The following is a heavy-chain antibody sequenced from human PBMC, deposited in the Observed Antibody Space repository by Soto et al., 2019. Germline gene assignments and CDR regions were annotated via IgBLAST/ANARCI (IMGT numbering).Heavy chain of an antibody. CDR2: ISSNGGST. V-gene: IGHV3-64*01. J-gene: IGHJ5*02. D-gene: IGHD6-19*01. CDR3: ARDRRPGIAVADPNWFDP. CDR1: GFTFSSYA. Sequence: GGSLRLSCAASGFTFSSYAMHWVRQAPGKGLEYVSAISSNGGSTYYANSVKGRFTISRDNSKNTLYLQMGSLRAEDMALYYCARDRRPGIAVADPNWFDPWGQGTLVTVSS.